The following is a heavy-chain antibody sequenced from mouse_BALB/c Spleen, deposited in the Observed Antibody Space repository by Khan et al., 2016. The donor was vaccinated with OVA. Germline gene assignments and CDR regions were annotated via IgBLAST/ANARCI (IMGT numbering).Heavy chain of an antibody. CDR2: ISDGGNYT. D-gene: IGHD2-10*02. V-gene: IGHV5-4*02. CDR1: GFTFSDYY. CDR3: AGGEYGSFAF. Sequence: EVELVESGGGLVKPGGSLKLSCAASGFTFSDYYMYWVRQTPEKRLEWVATISDGGNYTSYPDSVKGRFTISRDNAKNNLYLQMSSLKSEDTAMYYCAGGEYGSFAFWGQGTLVTVSA. J-gene: IGHJ3*01.